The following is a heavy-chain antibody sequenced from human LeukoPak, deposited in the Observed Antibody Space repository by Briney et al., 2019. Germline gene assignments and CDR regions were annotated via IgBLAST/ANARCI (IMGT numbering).Heavy chain of an antibody. D-gene: IGHD3-22*01. V-gene: IGHV4-61*02. CDR1: GGSISSGSYY. Sequence: SETLSLTCTVSGGSISSGSYYWSWIRQPAGKGLEWIGRIYTSGSTNYNPSLKSRVTISVDTSKNQFSLKLSSVTAADTAVYYCARDPYYYDSSGYYPSFYMDVWGKGTTVTVSS. CDR3: ARDPYYYDSSGYYPSFYMDV. CDR2: IYTSGST. J-gene: IGHJ6*03.